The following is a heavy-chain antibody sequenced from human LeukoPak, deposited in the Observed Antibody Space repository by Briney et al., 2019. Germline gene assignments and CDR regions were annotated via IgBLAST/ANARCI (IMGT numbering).Heavy chain of an antibody. CDR3: AREFLDY. CDR2: ISIRMSK. V-gene: IGHV3-21*01. CDR1: GFTFSSYS. J-gene: IGHJ4*02. Sequence: GGSLRLSCAASGFTFSSYSMHWVRQAPGKGLEWVSSISIRMSKNYADSVKGRFTISRDNAKNSLDLQMDSLRDEDTAVYYCAREFLDYWGQGTLVTVSS.